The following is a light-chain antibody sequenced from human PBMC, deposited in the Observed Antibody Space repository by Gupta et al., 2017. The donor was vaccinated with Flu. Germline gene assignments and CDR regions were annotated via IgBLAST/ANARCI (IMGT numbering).Light chain of an antibody. Sequence: DIQMTQSPSTLSASVGDRFTITCRASQSISSWLAWYQQKPGKAPKLLIYKASRGESGVTSRFSGSGYEKEFTLTSSGRQYDDFANYYDQQDNSYWTFGQGTKVEIK. V-gene: IGKV1-5*03. CDR1: QSISSW. CDR2: KAS. CDR3: QQDNSYWT. J-gene: IGKJ1*01.